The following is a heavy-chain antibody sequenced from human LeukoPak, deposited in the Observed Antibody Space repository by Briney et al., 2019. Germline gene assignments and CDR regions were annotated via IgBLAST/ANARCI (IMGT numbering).Heavy chain of an antibody. V-gene: IGHV1-18*01. CDR1: GYTFSRYG. CDR3: ARDSNTYGFDH. J-gene: IGHJ5*02. Sequence: ASVRFSCKASGYTFSRYGFNWVRQAPGQGLEWMGWISAYNGDTNYAQKLQGRVTLTTDTSTSTVFMEVRSLRSDDTAVYYCARDSNTYGFDHWGQGTLATVSS. CDR2: ISAYNGDT. D-gene: IGHD5-18*01.